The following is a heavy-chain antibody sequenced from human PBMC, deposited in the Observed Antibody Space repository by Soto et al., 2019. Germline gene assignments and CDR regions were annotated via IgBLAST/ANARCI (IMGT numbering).Heavy chain of an antibody. V-gene: IGHV1-24*01. J-gene: IGHJ5*02. CDR2: FDPEDGET. D-gene: IGHD2-21*01. Sequence: QVQLVQSGAEVKKPGASVKVSCKVSGYTLTELSMHWVRQAPGKGLEWMGGFDPEDGETIYAQRFQGSVTMTEDTSTDTAYMELSSLRFDDTAVYYCATAGDRRGSWFDPWGQGTLVTVSS. CDR1: GYTLTELS. CDR3: ATAGDRRGSWFDP.